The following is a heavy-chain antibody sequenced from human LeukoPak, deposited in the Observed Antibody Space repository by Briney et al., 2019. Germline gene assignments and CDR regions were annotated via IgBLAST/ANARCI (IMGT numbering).Heavy chain of an antibody. CDR3: AREWGPIAVSGGPGY. D-gene: IGHD6-19*01. V-gene: IGHV3-33*01. CDR2: VWFDGRNK. CDR1: GFTFSNYG. J-gene: IGHJ4*02. Sequence: GGSLRLSCAASGFTFSNYGMHWVRQAPGKGLEWVALVWFDGRNKFHADSVKGRFTISRDNSKNTLFLQMNSLRAEDTAVYYCAREWGPIAVSGGPGYWGQGALVTVSS.